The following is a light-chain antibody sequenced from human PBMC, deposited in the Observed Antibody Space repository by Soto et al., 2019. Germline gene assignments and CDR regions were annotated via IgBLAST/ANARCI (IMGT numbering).Light chain of an antibody. CDR1: SSDVGTYNY. CDR3: SSYSSRSTLYV. V-gene: IGLV2-14*01. Sequence: QSVLTQPASVSGSPGQSVTISCTGTSSDVGTYNYVSWYQLHPGKAPKLMIYEVSNRPSGVSNRFSGSKSGNAASLTISGHHAEDEADYYCSSYSSRSTLYVFGTGTKVTVL. CDR2: EVS. J-gene: IGLJ1*01.